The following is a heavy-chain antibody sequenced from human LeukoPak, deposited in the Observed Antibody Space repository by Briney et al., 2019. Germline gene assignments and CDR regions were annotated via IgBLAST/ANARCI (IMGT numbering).Heavy chain of an antibody. CDR1: RGSFSSYA. V-gene: IGHV1-69*13. CDR3: ARETVYGAGSYSRFDP. CDR2: IIPIFGVA. J-gene: IGHJ5*02. D-gene: IGHD3-10*01. Sequence: SVKVSCKASRGSFSSYATSWVRQAPGQGREWMGGIIPIFGVANYAQKLQGRVTITADESPSTAYMWQCRLRSEDTAVYYCARETVYGAGSYSRFDPWGQGTLVTVSS.